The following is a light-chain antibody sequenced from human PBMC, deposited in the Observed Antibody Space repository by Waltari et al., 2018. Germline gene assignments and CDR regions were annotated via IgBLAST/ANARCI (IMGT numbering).Light chain of an antibody. J-gene: IGKJ2*01. CDR2: KAS. CDR3: QQYDNYPYT. Sequence: DIQMTQSPSTLSPSVGDRVTITCRACQTITNWLAWYQPKPGEAPKLLIYKASTLDMGVPSRFSGSGSGTEFTLTISSLQPDDFATYYCQQYDNYPYTFGQGTKLEIK. CDR1: QTITNW. V-gene: IGKV1-5*03.